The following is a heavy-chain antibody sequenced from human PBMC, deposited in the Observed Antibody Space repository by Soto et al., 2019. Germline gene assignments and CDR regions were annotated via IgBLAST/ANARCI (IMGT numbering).Heavy chain of an antibody. CDR3: AKIPGSCSGGSCYSGWYFDL. CDR1: GCTISSYI. V-gene: IGHV3-48*01. J-gene: IGHJ2*01. CDR2: ISSSSSTI. D-gene: IGHD2-15*01. Sequence: TGRLLRLSYGASGCTISSYIMNRVRQDTGKGLEWVSYISSSSSTIYYADSVKGRFTISRDNAKNSLYLQMNSLRAEDTAVYYWAKIPGSCSGGSCYSGWYFDLWGRGTLVTGSS.